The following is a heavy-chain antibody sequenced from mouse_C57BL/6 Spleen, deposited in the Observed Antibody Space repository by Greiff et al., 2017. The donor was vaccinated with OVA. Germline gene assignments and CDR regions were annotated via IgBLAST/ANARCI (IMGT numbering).Heavy chain of an antibody. J-gene: IGHJ1*03. D-gene: IGHD4-1*01. CDR2: IHPNSGST. V-gene: IGHV1-64*01. CDR1: GYSFTSYW. Sequence: QVQLQQPGAELVKPGASVKLSCKASGYSFTSYWMHWVKQSPGQGLEWIGMIHPNSGSTNYNEKFKSKATLTVDKSSSTAYMQLSSLTSEYSAVYSCAGFVGRYCDVWGTGTTVTVSS. CDR3: AGFVGRYCDV.